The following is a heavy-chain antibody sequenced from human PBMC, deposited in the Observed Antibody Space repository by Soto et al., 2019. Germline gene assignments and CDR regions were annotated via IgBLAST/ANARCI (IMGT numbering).Heavy chain of an antibody. Sequence: GGSLRLSCAASGFTFSNAWRSWVRQAPARGLEWGGRIKNKTDGGTTDYAAHVKGRFTISRDDSKNTLYLQMNSLKTVYTGVYYCTIVWSGSYFAESYYYMDVWGKGTTVTVSS. D-gene: IGHD3-3*01. CDR1: GFTFSNAW. J-gene: IGHJ6*03. CDR3: TIVWSGSYFAESYYYMDV. CDR2: IKNKTDGGTT. V-gene: IGHV3-15*01.